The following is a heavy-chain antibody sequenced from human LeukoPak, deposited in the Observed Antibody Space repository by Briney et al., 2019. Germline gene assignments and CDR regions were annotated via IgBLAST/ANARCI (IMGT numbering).Heavy chain of an antibody. D-gene: IGHD6-19*01. CDR2: IYSGGST. J-gene: IGHJ5*02. CDR1: GFTVSSNY. V-gene: IGHV3-53*04. Sequence: GGSLRLSCAASGFTVSSNYMSWVRQAPGKGLEWVPVIYSGGSTYYADSVKGRFTISRHNSKNTLYLQMNSLRAEDTAVYYCAREVGPLSSGRNWFDPWGQGTLVTVSS. CDR3: AREVGPLSSGRNWFDP.